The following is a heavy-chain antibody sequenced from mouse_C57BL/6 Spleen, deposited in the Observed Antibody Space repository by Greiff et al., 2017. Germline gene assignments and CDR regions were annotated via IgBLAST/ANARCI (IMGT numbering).Heavy chain of an antibody. CDR3: ARGEKTAQATKAMDY. J-gene: IGHJ4*01. CDR1: GYTFTSYW. V-gene: IGHV1-52*01. Sequence: VQLQQPGAELVRPGSSVKLSCKASGYTFTSYWMHWVKQRPIQGLEWIGNIDPTDSETHYNQKFKDKATLTVDKSSSTAYMQLSSLTSEDSAVYYCARGEKTAQATKAMDYWGRGTSVTVSS. D-gene: IGHD3-2*02. CDR2: IDPTDSET.